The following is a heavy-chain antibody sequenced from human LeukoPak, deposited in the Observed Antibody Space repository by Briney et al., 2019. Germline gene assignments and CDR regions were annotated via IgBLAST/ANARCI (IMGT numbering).Heavy chain of an antibody. CDR2: ISSGGNTI. D-gene: IGHD5-18*01. J-gene: IGHJ4*02. V-gene: IGHV3-48*03. CDR1: GFTFSSYE. CDR3: AREGTAMVSFDY. Sequence: GGSLRLSCAASGFTFSSYEMNWVRQAPGKGLEWDSYISSGGNTIYYADSVKGRFTISRDNAKNSLYLQMNSLRAEDTAVYYCAREGTAMVSFDYWGQGTLVTVSS.